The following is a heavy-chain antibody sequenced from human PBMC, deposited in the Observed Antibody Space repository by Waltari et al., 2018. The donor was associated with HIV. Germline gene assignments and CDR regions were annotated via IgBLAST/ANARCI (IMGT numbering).Heavy chain of an antibody. V-gene: IGHV4-39*01. Sequence: LQLQESGPGLLKPSATLSLTCPASGCFVTHSNCFCGWIRQTPGKGLEWLGSIYSSGSTYYNPSLKSRVTISVDTSKNQFSLKLSTVTTADTAVFYCARHALRVGAAYWNFDLWGRGTLVTVSS. CDR2: IYSSGST. D-gene: IGHD1-26*01. CDR1: GCFVTHSNCF. J-gene: IGHJ2*01. CDR3: ARHALRVGAAYWNFDL.